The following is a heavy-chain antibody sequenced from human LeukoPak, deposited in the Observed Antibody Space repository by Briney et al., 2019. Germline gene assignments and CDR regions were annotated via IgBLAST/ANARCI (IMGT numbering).Heavy chain of an antibody. V-gene: IGHV3-33*01. CDR2: IWYDGSIK. CDR3: ARVGSGWYDFDY. J-gene: IGHJ4*02. Sequence: PGAPLRPSGAATGFTFGSYGMHGVRQAPGKGLEWVAVIWYDGSIKYYADSVKGRFTISRDNSKNTLYLDMNSLRGEDTAVYYCARVGSGWYDFDYWGQGALVTVSS. CDR1: GFTFGSYG. D-gene: IGHD6-19*01.